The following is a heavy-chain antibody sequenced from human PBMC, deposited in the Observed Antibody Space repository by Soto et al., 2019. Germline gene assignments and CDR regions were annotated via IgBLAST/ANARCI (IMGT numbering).Heavy chain of an antibody. J-gene: IGHJ4*02. CDR1: GFTFSSYA. D-gene: IGHD6-19*01. CDR3: VKGPTYSSGWYPFDY. V-gene: IGHV3-64D*08. CDR2: ISSNGGST. Sequence: GGSLRLSCSASGFTFSSYAMHWVRQAPGKGLEYVSAISSNGGSTYYADSVKGRFTISRDNSKNTLYLQMSSLRAEDTAVYYCVKGPTYSSGWYPFDYWGQGTLVTVSS.